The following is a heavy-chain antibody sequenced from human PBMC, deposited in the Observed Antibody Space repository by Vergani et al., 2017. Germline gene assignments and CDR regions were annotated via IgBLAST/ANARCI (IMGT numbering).Heavy chain of an antibody. J-gene: IGHJ4*02. CDR2: INHSGST. Sequence: QVQLQQWGAGLLKPSETLSLTCAVYGGSFSGYYWSWIRQPPGKGLEWIGEINHSGSTNYNPSLKSRVTISVDTSKNQFSLKLSSVTAADTAVYYCVRGGRNRFLEWFFDYWGQGTLVTVSS. D-gene: IGHD3-3*01. CDR1: GGSFSGYY. CDR3: VRGGRNRFLEWFFDY. V-gene: IGHV4-34*01.